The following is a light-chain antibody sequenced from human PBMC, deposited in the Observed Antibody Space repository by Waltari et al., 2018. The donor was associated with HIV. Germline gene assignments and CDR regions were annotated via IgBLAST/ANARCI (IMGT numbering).Light chain of an antibody. Sequence: VSSSYLAWFQQKPGQAPRLLIYGASSRATGIPDRFSGSGSGTDFTLTINRLEPEDFAVYFCQQYGSSPYSFGQGTKLEIK. V-gene: IGKV3-20*01. J-gene: IGKJ2*03. CDR2: GAS. CDR1: VSSSY. CDR3: QQYGSSPYS.